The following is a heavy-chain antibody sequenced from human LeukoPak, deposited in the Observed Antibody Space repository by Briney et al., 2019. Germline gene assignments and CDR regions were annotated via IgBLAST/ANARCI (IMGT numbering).Heavy chain of an antibody. J-gene: IGHJ6*02. CDR1: GFTFSSYW. CDR3: ARIDGYSYGPLYYYHGMDV. CDR2: INTDGSST. D-gene: IGHD5-18*01. V-gene: IGHV3-74*01. Sequence: QPGGSLRLSCAASGFTFSSYWMHWVRQAPGKGLVWVSRINTDGSSTRYADSVKGRFTISRDNAKNSLFLQMNSLRAEDTAVYYCARIDGYSYGPLYYYHGMDVWGQGTTVTVSS.